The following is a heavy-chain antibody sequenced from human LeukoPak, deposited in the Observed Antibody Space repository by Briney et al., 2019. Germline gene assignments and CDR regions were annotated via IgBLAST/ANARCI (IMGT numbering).Heavy chain of an antibody. V-gene: IGHV5-51*01. CDR1: GYSFTSYW. D-gene: IGHD2-15*01. CDR3: ARVKGGGYPRRCLDY. Sequence: GESLKISCKGFGYSFTSYWIGWVRQMPGKGLEWMGIIYPSDSDTRYSPSFQGQVTISADKSISSAHLQWSSLKASDTAMYYCARVKGGGYPRRCLDYWGQGTLVTVSS. CDR2: IYPSDSDT. J-gene: IGHJ4*02.